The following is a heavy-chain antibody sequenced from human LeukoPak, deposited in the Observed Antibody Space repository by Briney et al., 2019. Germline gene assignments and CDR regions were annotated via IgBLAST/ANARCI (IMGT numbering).Heavy chain of an antibody. CDR2: ISAYNGNT. J-gene: IGHJ3*02. V-gene: IGHV1-18*01. CDR1: GYTFTSYG. CDR3: ARDRASSSWSHDAFDI. D-gene: IGHD6-13*01. Sequence: GASVKVSCKASGYTFTSYGISWVRQAPGQGLEWMGWISAYNGNTNYAQKLQGRVTMTTDTSTSTAYMELRSLRSDDTAVYYCARDRASSSWSHDAFDIWGQGTMVTVSS.